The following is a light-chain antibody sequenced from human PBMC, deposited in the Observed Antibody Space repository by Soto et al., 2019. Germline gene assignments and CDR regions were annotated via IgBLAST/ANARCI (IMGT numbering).Light chain of an antibody. CDR3: CSYAGSYTFVV. J-gene: IGLJ2*01. CDR2: DVS. Sequence: QSALTQPRSVSGSPGQSVTISCTGTRSDVGGYNYVSWYQQHPGKAPKLMIYDVSKRPSGVPDRFSGSKSGNTASLTISGLQAEDEADYYCCSYAGSYTFVVFGGGTQLTV. V-gene: IGLV2-11*01. CDR1: RSDVGGYNY.